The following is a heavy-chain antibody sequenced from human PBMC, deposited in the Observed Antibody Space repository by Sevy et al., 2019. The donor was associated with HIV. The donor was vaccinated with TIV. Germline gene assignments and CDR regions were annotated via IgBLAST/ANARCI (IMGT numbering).Heavy chain of an antibody. CDR2: ISSSSSTI. V-gene: IGHV3-48*01. CDR3: ARWDCSSTSCFINPYGMDV. Sequence: GESLKISCAASGFTFSSYSMNWVRQAPGKGLEWVSYISSSSSTIYYADSVKGRFTISRDNAKNSLYLQMNSLRAEDTAVYYCARWDCSSTSCFINPYGMDVWGQGTTVTVSS. CDR1: GFTFSSYS. J-gene: IGHJ6*02. D-gene: IGHD2-2*01.